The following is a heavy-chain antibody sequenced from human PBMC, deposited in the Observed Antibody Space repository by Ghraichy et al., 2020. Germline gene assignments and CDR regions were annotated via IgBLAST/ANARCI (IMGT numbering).Heavy chain of an antibody. CDR2: INPNSGDP. CDR1: GYTFTGYS. J-gene: IGHJ4*02. V-gene: IGHV1-2*02. CDR3: ASKTGLDC. D-gene: IGHD1-14*01. Sequence: ASVKVSCKASGYTFTGYSMHWVRQAPGQGLEWMGWINPNSGDPTYAQKFKGRVTMTWDTSISTAYMQLSRLRADDTAVYYCASKTGLDCGGQGTLVTVSS.